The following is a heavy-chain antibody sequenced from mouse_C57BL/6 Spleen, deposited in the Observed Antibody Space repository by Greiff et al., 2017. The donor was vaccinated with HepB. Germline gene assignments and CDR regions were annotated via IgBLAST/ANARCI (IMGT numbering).Heavy chain of an antibody. D-gene: IGHD1-1*01. CDR2: IRSKSSNYAT. J-gene: IGHJ3*01. V-gene: IGHV10-3*01. CDR1: GFTFNTYA. Sequence: DVMLVESGGGLVQPKGSLKLSCAASGFTFNTYAMHWVRQAPGKGLEWVARIRSKSSNYATYYADSVKDRFTISRDDSQSMLYLQMNNLKTEDTAMYYCVREEGNYYGSSSFAYWGQGTLVTVSA. CDR3: VREEGNYYGSSSFAY.